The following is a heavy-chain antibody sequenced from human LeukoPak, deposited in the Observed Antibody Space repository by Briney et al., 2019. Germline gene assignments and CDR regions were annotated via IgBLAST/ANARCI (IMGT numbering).Heavy chain of an antibody. V-gene: IGHV4-30-4*08. CDR2: IYYSGST. CDR1: GGSISSGDYY. Sequence: PSETPSLTCTVSGGSISSGDYYWSWIRQPPGKGLEWIGYIYYSGSTYYNPSLKSRVTISVDTSKNQFSLKLSSVTAADTAVYYCARETIAVAAPDYWGQGTLVTVSS. CDR3: ARETIAVAAPDY. D-gene: IGHD6-19*01. J-gene: IGHJ4*02.